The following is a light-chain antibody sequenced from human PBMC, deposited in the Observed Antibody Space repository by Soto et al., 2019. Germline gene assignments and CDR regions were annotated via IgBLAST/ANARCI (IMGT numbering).Light chain of an antibody. CDR2: TAS. J-gene: IGKJ1*01. CDR3: QQYNSYSRT. V-gene: IGKV1-5*01. Sequence: DIQMTQSPSSLSAYVGDRVTITCRASQSISNRLNWYQQQPGKAPKLLIYTASSLESGVPSRFSGSGSGTEFTLTISSLQPDDFATYYCQQYNSYSRTCGQGTKVDIK. CDR1: QSISNR.